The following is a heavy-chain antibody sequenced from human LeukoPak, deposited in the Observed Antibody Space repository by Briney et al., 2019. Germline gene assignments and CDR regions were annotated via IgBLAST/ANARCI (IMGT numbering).Heavy chain of an antibody. J-gene: IGHJ4*02. CDR3: ARAPLTISSYYFDY. CDR2: IIPIFGTA. V-gene: IGHV1-69*06. D-gene: IGHD3-3*01. Sequence: SVKVSCKASGGTFSSYAISWVRQAPGQGLEWMGGIIPIFGTANYAQKFQGRVTITADKSTSTAYMELRSLRSDDTAVYYCARAPLTISSYYFDYWGQGTLVTVSS. CDR1: GGTFSSYA.